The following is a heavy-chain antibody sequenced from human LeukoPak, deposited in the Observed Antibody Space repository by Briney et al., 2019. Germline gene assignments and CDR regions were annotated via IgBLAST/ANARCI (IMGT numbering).Heavy chain of an antibody. V-gene: IGHV5-51*01. CDR3: ARPYYYDSSGYRTEAYYFDY. CDR2: IYPGDSDT. CDR1: GYSFTSYW. D-gene: IGHD3-22*01. J-gene: IGHJ4*02. Sequence: GESLKISCKGSGYSFTSYWIGWVRQMPGKGLEWMGIIYPGDSDTRYSPSFQGQVTISADKSISTAYLQWSSLKASDTAMYYCARPYYYDSSGYRTEAYYFDYWGQGTLVTVSP.